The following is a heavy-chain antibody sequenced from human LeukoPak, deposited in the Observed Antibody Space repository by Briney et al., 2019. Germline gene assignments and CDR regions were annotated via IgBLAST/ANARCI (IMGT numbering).Heavy chain of an antibody. CDR1: GGSISSYY. CDR2: IYHSGST. CDR3: ARAAVTMVRGVPYYYYGMDV. V-gene: IGHV4-59*12. D-gene: IGHD3-10*01. Sequence: SETLSLTCTVSGGSISSYYWSWIRQPPGKGLEWIGYIYHSGSTYYNPSLKSRVTISVDRSKNQFSLKLSSVTAADTAVYYCARAAVTMVRGVPYYYYGMDVWGQGTTVTVSS. J-gene: IGHJ6*02.